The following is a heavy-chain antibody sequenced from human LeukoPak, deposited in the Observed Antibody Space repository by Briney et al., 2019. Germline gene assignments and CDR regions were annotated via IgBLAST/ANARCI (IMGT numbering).Heavy chain of an antibody. V-gene: IGHV1-69*15. CDR1: GGSFNSYA. J-gene: IGHJ4*02. CDR3: ARAYYFDGSGYYLPLDS. Sequence: ASVKVSCKASGGSFNSYAFSWVRQAPGQGLEWMGRTIPIFGTAYYAQKFQGRVTITADESTSTVYMELRSLRSEDTAMYYCARAYYFDGSGYYLPLDSWGQGTLVTVSS. CDR2: TIPIFGTA. D-gene: IGHD3-22*01.